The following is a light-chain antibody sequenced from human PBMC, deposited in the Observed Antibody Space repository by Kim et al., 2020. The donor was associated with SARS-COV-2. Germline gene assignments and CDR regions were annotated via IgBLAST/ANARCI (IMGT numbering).Light chain of an antibody. CDR2: KNN. J-gene: IGLJ3*02. CDR3: ATWDDSLNAWV. V-gene: IGLV1-47*01. CDR1: SSNIGSNY. Sequence: QSAVTQPPSASGTPGQRVTISCSGSSSNIGSNYVFWYHQFPRTTPKLLIYKNNQRPSGVPDRFSGSKSGTSASLAISGLRSEDEADYYCATWDDSLNAWVFGGGTQLTVL.